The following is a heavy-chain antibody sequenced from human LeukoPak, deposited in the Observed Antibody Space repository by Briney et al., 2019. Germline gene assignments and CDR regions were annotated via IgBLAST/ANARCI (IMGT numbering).Heavy chain of an antibody. CDR2: IYYSGST. CDR1: GDSVSNGNYY. V-gene: IGHV4-61*01. J-gene: IGHJ4*02. CDR3: ARAKKASSGWYSQPLYYFDY. D-gene: IGHD6-19*01. Sequence: SETLSLTCTVSGDSVSNGNYYWSWLRQPPGKVLEWIGYIYYSGSTNYNPSLKSRVTISVDTSKNQFSLKLSSVTAADTAVYYCARAKKASSGWYSQPLYYFDYWGQGTLVTVSS.